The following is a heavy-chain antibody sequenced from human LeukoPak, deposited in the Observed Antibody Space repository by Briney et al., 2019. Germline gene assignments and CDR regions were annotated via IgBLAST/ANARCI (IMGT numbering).Heavy chain of an antibody. D-gene: IGHD3-10*01. J-gene: IGHJ6*03. CDR1: GFTFSSYW. V-gene: IGHV3-7*01. CDR3: ARRSGVRVTYYYYYFYMDV. Sequence: PGGSLRLSCAASGFTFSSYWMSWARQAPGKGLEWVANINQDGGEKYYVDSVKGRFTISRDNAKKSLYLQMNSLRAEDTAVYYCARRSGVRVTYYYYYFYMDVWGKGTTVTVSS. CDR2: INQDGGEK.